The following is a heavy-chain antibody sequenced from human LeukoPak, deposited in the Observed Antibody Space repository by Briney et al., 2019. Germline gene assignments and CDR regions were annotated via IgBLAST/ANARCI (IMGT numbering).Heavy chain of an antibody. CDR2: IYTSGST. J-gene: IGHJ4*02. V-gene: IGHV4-4*07. Sequence: PSETLSLTCTVSGGSISSYCWSWIRQPAGKGLEWIGRIYTSGSTNYNPSLKSRVTMSVDTPKNQFSLKLSSVTAADTAVYYCARGPGRGSGWLFDYWGQGTLVTVSS. D-gene: IGHD6-19*01. CDR3: ARGPGRGSGWLFDY. CDR1: GGSISSYC.